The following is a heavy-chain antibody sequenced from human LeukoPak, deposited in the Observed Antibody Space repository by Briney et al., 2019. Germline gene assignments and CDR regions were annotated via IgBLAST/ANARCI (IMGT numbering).Heavy chain of an antibody. CDR3: ARADISSLRKVIYYNGIDV. CDR2: IIPICGKA. CDR1: GCTFSRYV. V-gene: IGHV1-69*04. J-gene: IGHJ6*02. D-gene: IGHD6-13*01. Sequence: GASVKVSCKASGCTFSRYVIRWVRQAAGQGLEWMGRIIPICGKANNAQKLQGRVTIPADTSTSTAKMELSSLRSENTAVYYCARADISSLRKVIYYNGIDVWRQGTAVSVPS.